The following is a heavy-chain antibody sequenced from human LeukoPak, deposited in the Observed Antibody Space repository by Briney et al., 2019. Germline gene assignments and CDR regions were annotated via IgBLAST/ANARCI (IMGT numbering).Heavy chain of an antibody. V-gene: IGHV4-59*01. CDR1: GDGINSYY. Sequence: SETLSLTCTVSGDGINSYYWSWIRQPPGKGLEWIGYIYNSVRTNYNPSLKSRVTISVDTSKNQLSLKLSSVTAADTAVYFCVRDLVATIDHYYYGMDVWGQGTTVTVSS. CDR3: VRDLVATIDHYYYGMDV. D-gene: IGHD5-12*01. CDR2: IYNSVRT. J-gene: IGHJ6*02.